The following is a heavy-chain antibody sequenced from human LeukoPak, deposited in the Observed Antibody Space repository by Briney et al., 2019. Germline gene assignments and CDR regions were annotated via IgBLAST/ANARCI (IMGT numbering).Heavy chain of an antibody. J-gene: IGHJ6*02. Sequence: ASVKVSCKASGYTFSGFYMHWVRQAPGQGLEWMGWINPNSGATNYAQKFQGRVTMTGDPSINTVYVELSGLRSDDTAVYYCARPQVWYGVKGGMDVWGQGTTVTVPS. CDR1: GYTFSGFY. V-gene: IGHV1-2*02. D-gene: IGHD6-13*01. CDR3: ARPQVWYGVKGGMDV. CDR2: INPNSGAT.